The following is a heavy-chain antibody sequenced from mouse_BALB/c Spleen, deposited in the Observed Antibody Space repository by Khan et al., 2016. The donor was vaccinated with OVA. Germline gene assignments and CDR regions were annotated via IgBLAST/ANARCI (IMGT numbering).Heavy chain of an antibody. CDR1: GYSITSGYS. Sequence: EVQLQESGPDLVKPSQSLSLTCTVTGYSITSGYSWHWIRQFPGNKLKWLGYIYFSGSINYNPSLKSRISITRDASKNQFFLQLNSVTTEDTATYYCARDGNYMDYWGQGTSVTVSS. D-gene: IGHD2-1*01. J-gene: IGHJ4*01. V-gene: IGHV3-1*02. CDR3: ARDGNYMDY. CDR2: IYFSGSI.